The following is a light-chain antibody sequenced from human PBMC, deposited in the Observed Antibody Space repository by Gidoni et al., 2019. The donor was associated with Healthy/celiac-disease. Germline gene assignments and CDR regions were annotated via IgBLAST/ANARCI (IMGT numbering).Light chain of an antibody. V-gene: IGKV1-39*01. J-gene: IGKJ2*01. CDR3: QQSYSTPMYT. CDR2: AAS. CDR1: QSISSY. Sequence: DIQMTQSPSSLSASVGDRVTITCRASQSISSYLNWYQQKPGKAHKLLIYAASSLQSGVPSRFSGSGSGTDFTLTISSLQPEDFATYYCQQSYSTPMYTFGQXTKLEIK.